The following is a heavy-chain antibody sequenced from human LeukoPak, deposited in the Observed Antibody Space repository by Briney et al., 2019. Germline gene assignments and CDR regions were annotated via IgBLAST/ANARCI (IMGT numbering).Heavy chain of an antibody. CDR3: ARDLTETQYCSSTTCYPVGGY. J-gene: IGHJ4*02. V-gene: IGHV3-30-3*01. D-gene: IGHD2-2*01. Sequence: GGSLRLSCAASGFAFSSYTMHWVRQAPGKGLEWVAVISYDGSNKYYADSVKGRFTIPRDNSKNTLYLQMNSLRAEDTAVYYCARDLTETQYCSSTTCYPVGGYWGQGTLVTVS. CDR1: GFAFSSYT. CDR2: ISYDGSNK.